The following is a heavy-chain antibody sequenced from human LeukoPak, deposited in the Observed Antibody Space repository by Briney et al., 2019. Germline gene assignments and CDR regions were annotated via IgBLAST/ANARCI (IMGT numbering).Heavy chain of an antibody. CDR2: IYTSGSP. V-gene: IGHV4-4*07. D-gene: IGHD6-13*01. J-gene: IGHJ4*02. CDR1: GGSISSYY. Sequence: SETLSLTCTVSGGSISSYYWSWIRQPAGKGLEWIGRIYTSGSPNYNPSLKSRVTISVDKSKNQFSLKLSSVTAADTAVYYCARESGREQQLVRHDYWGQGTLVTVSS. CDR3: ARESGREQQLVRHDY.